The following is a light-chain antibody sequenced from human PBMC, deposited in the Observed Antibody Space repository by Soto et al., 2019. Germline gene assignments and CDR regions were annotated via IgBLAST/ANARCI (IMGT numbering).Light chain of an antibody. CDR3: QQYGSLSWT. V-gene: IGKV3-20*01. Sequence: ELVLTQSQGTLSVSPWERATLSCRASQNVDSNYLAWQQQKTGQAPRSIIFGASGRATGSPHRFSGSGSGTNVTLTISRLEPEDFAVYYCQQYGSLSWTFGQGTKGDIK. CDR1: QNVDSNY. CDR2: GAS. J-gene: IGKJ1*01.